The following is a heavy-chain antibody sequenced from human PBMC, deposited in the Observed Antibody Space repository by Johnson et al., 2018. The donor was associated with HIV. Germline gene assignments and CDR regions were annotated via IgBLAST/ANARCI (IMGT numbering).Heavy chain of an antibody. CDR1: TFTFDDYG. CDR3: ARDGGVGTTRFGFDI. J-gene: IGHJ3*02. Sequence: QVQLVESGGGVVRPGGSLRLSCAASTFTFDDYGMSWVRQAPGKGLEWVALISYDGTDKYYADSVKGRFSISRDNFKNTLYLQMNSLKTEETAVYYCARDGGVGTTRFGFDIWGHGTMVTVSS. CDR2: ISYDGTDK. V-gene: IGHV3-30*03. D-gene: IGHD1-26*01.